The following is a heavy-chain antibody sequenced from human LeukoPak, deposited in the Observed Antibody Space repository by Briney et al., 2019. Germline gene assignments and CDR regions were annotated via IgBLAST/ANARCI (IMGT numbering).Heavy chain of an antibody. J-gene: IGHJ2*01. CDR1: GGSVSSSSYY. V-gene: IGHV4-61*01. CDR3: ARGPPYSNWYFDL. Sequence: PSETLSLTCTVSGGSVSSSSYYWTWIRQPPGKGLEWIGYVYYTGSTNYNPSLKSRVTISIDTSKNQFSLRLSSVTAADTAVYYCARGPPYSNWYFDLWGRGTVVTVSS. CDR2: VYYTGST. D-gene: IGHD2-15*01.